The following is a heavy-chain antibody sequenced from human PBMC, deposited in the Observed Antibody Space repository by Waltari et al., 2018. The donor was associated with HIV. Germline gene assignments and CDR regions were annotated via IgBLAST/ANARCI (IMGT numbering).Heavy chain of an antibody. CDR3: ASSSDGFFDY. Sequence: QVQLQESGPGLVKPSETLSLTCAVSGYSISSGYYWGWIRQPPGKGLEWIGSIYHSGSTYYNPSLKSRVTISVDTSKNQFSLKLSSVTAADTAVYYCASSSDGFFDYWGQGTLVTVSS. J-gene: IGHJ4*02. CDR2: IYHSGST. V-gene: IGHV4-38-2*01. CDR1: GYSISSGYY. D-gene: IGHD5-12*01.